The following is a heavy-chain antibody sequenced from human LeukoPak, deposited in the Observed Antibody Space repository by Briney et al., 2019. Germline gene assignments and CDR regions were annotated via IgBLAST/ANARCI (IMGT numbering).Heavy chain of an antibody. D-gene: IGHD6-25*01. CDR1: GASVSRNW. J-gene: IGHJ3*02. CDR2: IHHSGGT. Sequence: SETLSLTCTVSGASVSRNWWSWVRQPPGKGLEWIGEIHHSGGTNYNPSLKSRVTMSPDNSNNHFSLKLSSVTAADTAVYYCAREAWGVAATGEEAFDIWGQGAMVTVSS. CDR3: AREAWGVAATGEEAFDI. V-gene: IGHV4-4*02.